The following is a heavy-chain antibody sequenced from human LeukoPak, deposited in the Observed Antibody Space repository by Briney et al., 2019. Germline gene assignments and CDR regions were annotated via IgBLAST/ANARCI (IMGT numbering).Heavy chain of an antibody. CDR3: SNYGSGTGPI. V-gene: IGHV3-74*01. CDR1: GFIFSRYW. CDR2: IDNDGSTT. Sequence: GGSLRLSCAASGFIFSRYWMHWVRQAPGKGLVWVSHIDNDGSTTSYADPVKGRFTISRDNAKNTLYLQMNSLRAEDTAMYFCSNYGSGTGPIWGQGTMVTVSS. J-gene: IGHJ3*02. D-gene: IGHD1-14*01.